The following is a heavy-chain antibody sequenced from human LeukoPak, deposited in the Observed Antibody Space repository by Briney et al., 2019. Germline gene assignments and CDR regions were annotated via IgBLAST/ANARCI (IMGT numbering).Heavy chain of an antibody. V-gene: IGHV4-61*08. D-gene: IGHD6-13*01. CDR2: IFYSGST. J-gene: IGHJ4*02. CDR3: ARGRVAAVGT. CDR1: GGSISSGGYY. Sequence: SETLSLTCTVSGGSISSGGYYWSWIRQPPGKGLEWIGYIFYSGSTNYNPSLKSRVTISVDTSKNQFSLKLRSVTAADTAVYYCARGRVAAVGTWGQGTLVTVSS.